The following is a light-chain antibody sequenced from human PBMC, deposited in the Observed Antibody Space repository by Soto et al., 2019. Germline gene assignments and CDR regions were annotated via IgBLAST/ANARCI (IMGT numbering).Light chain of an antibody. J-gene: IGKJ3*01. Sequence: EIVLTQSPATLSLFPGERATLSCRASQSVSSYLAWFQQKPGQAPRLLIYDASNRATDIPGRFSGSGSGTDFTLTISSLEPEDFAVYYCHYGSNGPFTFGPGTIVDNK. CDR2: DAS. V-gene: IGKV3-11*01. CDR3: HYGSNGPFT. CDR1: QSVSSY.